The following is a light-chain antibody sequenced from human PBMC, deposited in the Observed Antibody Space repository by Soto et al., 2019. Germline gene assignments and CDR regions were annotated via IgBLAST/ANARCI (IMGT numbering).Light chain of an antibody. J-gene: IGKJ1*01. CDR1: QGISSW. CDR3: QQANSLPWT. Sequence: DIQMTQSPSSVSASVGDTVTITCRASQGISSWLTWYQEKPGKAPKLLIYAASSLQSGVPSRFSGSRSGTEFTRTITSLQTEDFATYYCQQANSLPWTFGQGTKVEIK. V-gene: IGKV1-12*01. CDR2: AAS.